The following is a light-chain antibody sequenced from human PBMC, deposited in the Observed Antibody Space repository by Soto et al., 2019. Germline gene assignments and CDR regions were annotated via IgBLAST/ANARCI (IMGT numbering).Light chain of an antibody. V-gene: IGKV1-5*03. CDR1: QTISSW. Sequence: DIQSTQSPSTLSGSLGDRVTMTCRASQTISSWLAWYQQKPGKAPKLLIYKASTLKSGVPSRFSGSGSGTEFTLTISSLQPDDFATYYCQHYNSYSEAFGQGTKV. J-gene: IGKJ1*01. CDR3: QHYNSYSEA. CDR2: KAS.